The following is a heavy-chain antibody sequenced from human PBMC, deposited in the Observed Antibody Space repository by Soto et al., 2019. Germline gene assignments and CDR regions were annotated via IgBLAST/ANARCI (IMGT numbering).Heavy chain of an antibody. Sequence: HPGGSLRLSCAASGFTFSTYAMTWVRQAPGKGLEWVSTISVSGGSTYYADSVKGRFTISRDNSKKTLYLQMNSLRAEDTAVYHCAKRDPHTSGWYEFWGQETLVTVSS. V-gene: IGHV3-23*01. J-gene: IGHJ4*02. CDR2: ISVSGGST. CDR1: GFTFSTYA. D-gene: IGHD6-19*01. CDR3: AKRDPHTSGWYEF.